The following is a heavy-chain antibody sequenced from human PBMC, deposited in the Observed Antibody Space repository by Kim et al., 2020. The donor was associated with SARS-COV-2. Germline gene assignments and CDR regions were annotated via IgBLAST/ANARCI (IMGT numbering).Heavy chain of an antibody. Sequence: SETLSLTCAVYGGSFSGYYWSWIRQPPGKGLEWIGEINHSGSTNYNPSLKSRVTISVDTSKNQFSLKLSSVTAADTAVYYCARLGVSSSSLGSWGQGTLVTVSS. V-gene: IGHV4-34*01. CDR3: ARLGVSSSSLGS. CDR1: GGSFSGYY. CDR2: INHSGST. D-gene: IGHD6-6*01. J-gene: IGHJ4*02.